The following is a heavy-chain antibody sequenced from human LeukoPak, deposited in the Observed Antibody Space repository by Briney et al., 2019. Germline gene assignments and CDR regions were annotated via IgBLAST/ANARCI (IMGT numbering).Heavy chain of an antibody. V-gene: IGHV3-23*01. Sequence: GGSLRLSCAASGFTFSSYAMSWVRQAPGKGLEWVSAISGSGGSTYYADSVKGRFTISRDNSKNTLYLQMNSLRAEDTAVYYCATNPGIAVAGNVYWGQGTLVTVSS. CDR3: ATNPGIAVAGNVY. D-gene: IGHD6-19*01. CDR2: ISGSGGST. J-gene: IGHJ4*02. CDR1: GFTFSSYA.